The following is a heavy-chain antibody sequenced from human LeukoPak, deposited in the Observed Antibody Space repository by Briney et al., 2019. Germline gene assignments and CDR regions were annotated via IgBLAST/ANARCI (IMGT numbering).Heavy chain of an antibody. D-gene: IGHD6-19*01. CDR2: MHYSGST. CDR1: GRFLSDDYY. V-gene: IGHV4-61*08. CDR3: AKHSSGWYFDF. Sequence: SETLSLTCFVSGRFLSDDYYWSWIRQPPGGGLEWIGCMHYSGSTYYNPSLKSRVTMSMDTPKNQFSLTLNSVNAADTALYYCAKHSSGWYFDFWGQGTLSPSPQ. J-gene: IGHJ4*02.